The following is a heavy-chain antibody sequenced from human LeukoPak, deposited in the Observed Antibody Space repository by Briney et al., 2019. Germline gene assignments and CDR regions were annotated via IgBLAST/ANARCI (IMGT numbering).Heavy chain of an antibody. Sequence: GGSLRLSCAASGFTFSSYSMNWVRQAPGKGLERVSYISSSSVTIYYADSVTGRFTISRDNAKNSLYLQMNSLRDEDTAVYYCARDGYTYPYYFDYWGQGTLVTVSS. V-gene: IGHV3-48*02. CDR1: GFTFSSYS. CDR2: ISSSSVTI. CDR3: ARDGYTYPYYFDY. D-gene: IGHD5-18*01. J-gene: IGHJ4*02.